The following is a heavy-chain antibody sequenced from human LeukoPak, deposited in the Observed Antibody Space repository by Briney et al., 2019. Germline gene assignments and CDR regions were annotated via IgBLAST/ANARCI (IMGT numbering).Heavy chain of an antibody. V-gene: IGHV3-23*01. CDR2: LSGSGGGT. D-gene: IGHD3-10*01. Sequence: GGSLRLSCAVSGITLSNYGMGWVRQAPGKGLEWVAGLSGSGGGTNYADSVQGRFTISRDNPKNTLYLQMNSLRAEDTAVYFCAKRGVVIRVFLVGFHKEAYYFDSWGRGTLVTVSS. CDR3: AKRGVVIRVFLVGFHKEAYYFDS. CDR1: GITLSNYG. J-gene: IGHJ4*02.